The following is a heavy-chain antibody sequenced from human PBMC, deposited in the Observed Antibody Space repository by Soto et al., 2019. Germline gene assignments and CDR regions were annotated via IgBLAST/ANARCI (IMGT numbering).Heavy chain of an antibody. J-gene: IGHJ4*02. CDR1: GFTFSSYA. D-gene: IGHD1-26*01. Sequence: PGGSLRLSWAASGFTFSSYAMNWVRQAPGKGLEWVSLISGGGGSTYYADSVKGRFIISRDNSKNTLYLQMNSVRAEDTAVYYCAKDFNSGSYVDYWGQGTLVTVSS. CDR2: ISGGGGST. V-gene: IGHV3-23*01. CDR3: AKDFNSGSYVDY.